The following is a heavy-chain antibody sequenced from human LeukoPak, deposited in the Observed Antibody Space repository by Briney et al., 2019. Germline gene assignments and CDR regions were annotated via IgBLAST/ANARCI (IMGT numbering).Heavy chain of an antibody. D-gene: IGHD6-19*01. CDR2: ISYDGSNK. Sequence: GGSLRLSCVVSGFTFSSYAMHWVRQAPGKGLEWVAVISYDGSNKYYADSVKGRFTISRDNSKNTLYLQMNSLRAEDTAVYYCAREGYSSGWYPHYGMDVWGQGTTVTVSS. CDR1: GFTFSSYA. V-gene: IGHV3-30-3*01. CDR3: AREGYSSGWYPHYGMDV. J-gene: IGHJ6*02.